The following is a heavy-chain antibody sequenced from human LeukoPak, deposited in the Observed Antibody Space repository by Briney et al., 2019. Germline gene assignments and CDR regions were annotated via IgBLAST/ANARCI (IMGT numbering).Heavy chain of an antibody. D-gene: IGHD6-13*01. V-gene: IGHV7-4-1*02. J-gene: IGHJ4*02. CDR3: ARKFSSSWYGVFDY. Sequence: GASVKVSCKASGYTFTSYAMNWVRQAPGQGLEWMGWINTNTGNPTYAQGFTGRFVFSLDPSVSTAYLQISSLKAEDTAVYYCARKFSSSWYGVFDYWGQGTLVTVSS. CDR2: INTNTGNP. CDR1: GYTFTSYA.